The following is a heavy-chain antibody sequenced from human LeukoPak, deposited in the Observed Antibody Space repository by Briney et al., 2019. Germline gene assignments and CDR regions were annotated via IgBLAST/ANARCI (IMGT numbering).Heavy chain of an antibody. V-gene: IGHV3-48*01. Sequence: GGSLRLSCAASGFTFSSYSMNCVRQAPGKGLEWVSYISSSSSTIFYADSVKGRFTISRDNAKNSLYLQMNSLRAEDTAVYYCARGNRAGYSGYGVYYYYGMDVWGQGTTVTVSS. CDR3: ARGNRAGYSGYGVYYYYGMDV. CDR1: GFTFSSYS. D-gene: IGHD5-12*01. CDR2: ISSSSSTI. J-gene: IGHJ6*02.